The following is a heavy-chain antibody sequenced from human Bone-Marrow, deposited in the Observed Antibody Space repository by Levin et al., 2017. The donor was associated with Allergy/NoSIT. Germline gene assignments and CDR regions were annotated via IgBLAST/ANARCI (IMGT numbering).Heavy chain of an antibody. J-gene: IGHJ6*02. CDR2: ISWDGGNT. Sequence: PTGGSLRLSCAASGFNLDDYAMHWVRQVPGKGLEWVSLISWDGGNTYYAASVKGRFAISRDKGKQSLYLQMNSLRVEDSALYYCARDVVTSSWSNDPSNYYFYGVDVWGQGTPVAVSS. V-gene: IGHV3-43D*04. D-gene: IGHD6-13*01. CDR1: GFNLDDYA. CDR3: ARDVVTSSWSNDPSNYYFYGVDV.